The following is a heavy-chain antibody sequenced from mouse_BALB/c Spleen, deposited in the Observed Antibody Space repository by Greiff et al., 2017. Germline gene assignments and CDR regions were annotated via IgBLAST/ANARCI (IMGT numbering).Heavy chain of an antibody. J-gene: IGHJ4*01. CDR3: AREIMITTGYAMDY. CDR1: GFSLTSYG. D-gene: IGHD2-4*01. V-gene: IGHV2-9*02. Sequence: QVQLKESGPGLVAPSQSLSITCTVSGFSLTSYGVHWVRQPPGKGLVWLGVIWAGGSTNYNSALMSRLSISKDNSKSQVFLKMNSLQTDDTAMYYCAREIMITTGYAMDYWGQGTSVTVSS. CDR2: IWAGGST.